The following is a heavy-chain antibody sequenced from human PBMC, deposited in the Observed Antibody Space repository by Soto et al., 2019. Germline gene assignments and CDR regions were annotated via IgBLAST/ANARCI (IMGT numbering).Heavy chain of an antibody. V-gene: IGHV3-33*01. Sequence: GGSLRLSCVASGFTFSSYGMHWVRQAPGKGLEWVAVIWYDGSNKYYADSVKGRFTISRDNSKNTLYLQMNSLRAEDTAVYYCARDYNRDDYGDYVGGFDPWGQGTLVTVSS. CDR2: IWYDGSNK. CDR1: GFTFSSYG. D-gene: IGHD4-17*01. CDR3: ARDYNRDDYGDYVGGFDP. J-gene: IGHJ5*02.